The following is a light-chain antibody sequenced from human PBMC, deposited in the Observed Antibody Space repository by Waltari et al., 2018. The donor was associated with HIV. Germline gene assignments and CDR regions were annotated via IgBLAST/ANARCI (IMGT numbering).Light chain of an antibody. Sequence: QSALTQPASVSGSPGQSTAISCTGTNNDAGGYKYSPWYQQHPGTAPNLVIYDVTNRPSTVSDRFSGSKSGNTASLTISGLQAEDEADYYCSSYTGTGTWVFGGGTKVTVL. J-gene: IGLJ3*02. CDR3: SSYTGTGTWV. CDR1: NNDAGGYKY. V-gene: IGLV2-14*03. CDR2: DVT.